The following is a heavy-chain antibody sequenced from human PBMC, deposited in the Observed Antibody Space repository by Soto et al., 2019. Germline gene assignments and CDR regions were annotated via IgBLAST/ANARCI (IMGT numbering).Heavy chain of an antibody. D-gene: IGHD3-3*01. CDR3: ARDHYDFWSGFYYYYGMDV. CDR1: GFTFSSYA. J-gene: IGHJ6*02. V-gene: IGHV3-30-3*01. CDR2: ISYDGSNK. Sequence: PGGSLRLSCAASGFTFSSYAMHWVRQAPGKGLEWVAVISYDGSNKYYADSVKGRFTISRDNSKNTLYLQMNSLRAGDTAVYYCARDHYDFWSGFYYYYGMDVWGQGTTVTVSS.